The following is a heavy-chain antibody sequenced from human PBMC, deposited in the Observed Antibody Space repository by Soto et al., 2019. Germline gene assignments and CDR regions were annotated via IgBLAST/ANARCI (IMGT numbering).Heavy chain of an antibody. CDR3: ARGGLEPYDY. Sequence: EVQLVESGGGLVQPGGSLRLACAASGFNLGSYWMHWVRQAPGKGLVWVSRINDYGTTINYAESVEGRFTISRDDAKSEGYLQMNNLRAEDTAVYYCARGGLEPYDYWRQGALVTVSS. V-gene: IGHV3-74*01. CDR2: INDYGTTI. CDR1: GFNLGSYW. J-gene: IGHJ4*02. D-gene: IGHD1-1*01.